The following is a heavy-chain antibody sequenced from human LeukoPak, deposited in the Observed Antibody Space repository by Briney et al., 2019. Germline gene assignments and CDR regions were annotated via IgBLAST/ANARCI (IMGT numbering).Heavy chain of an antibody. CDR1: GGSISSYC. J-gene: IGHJ4*02. D-gene: IGHD3-3*01. Sequence: SETLSLTCTVSGGSISSYCWSWIRQPPGKGLEWIGYIFYSGSTNYNPSLKSRVTISVDTSKNQFSLKLRSVTAADTAVYYCVRSDDFWSGYYGYWGQGTLVTVSS. CDR3: VRSDDFWSGYYGY. V-gene: IGHV4-59*01. CDR2: IFYSGST.